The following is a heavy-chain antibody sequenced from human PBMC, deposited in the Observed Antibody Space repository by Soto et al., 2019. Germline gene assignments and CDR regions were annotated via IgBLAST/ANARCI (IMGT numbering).Heavy chain of an antibody. CDR3: AKGTRDGRQPEDY. J-gene: IGHJ4*02. Sequence: GGSLRLSCAASGFTFSSYGMHWVRQAPGKGLEWVAVISYDGSNKYYADSVKGQFTISRDNSKNTLYLQMNSLRAEDTAVYYCAKGTRDGRQPEDYWGQGTLVTVSS. D-gene: IGHD2-2*01. V-gene: IGHV3-30*18. CDR2: ISYDGSNK. CDR1: GFTFSSYG.